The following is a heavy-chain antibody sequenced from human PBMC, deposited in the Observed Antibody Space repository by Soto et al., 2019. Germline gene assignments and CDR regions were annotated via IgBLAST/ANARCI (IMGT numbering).Heavy chain of an antibody. V-gene: IGHV4-59*01. CDR1: GGSISSYY. D-gene: IGHD3-3*01. J-gene: IGHJ6*03. CDR3: GRGEYDFKNYYYYMDV. Sequence: SETLSLTCTVSGGSISSYYWSWIRQPPGKGLEWIGYIYYSGSTNYNPSLKSRVTISVDTSKNQFSLKLSSVTAADTAVYYCGRGEYDFKNYYYYMDVWGKGTTVTVSS. CDR2: IYYSGST.